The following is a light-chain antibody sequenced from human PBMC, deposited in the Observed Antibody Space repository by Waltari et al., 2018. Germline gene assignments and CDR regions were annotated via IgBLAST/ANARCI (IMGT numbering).Light chain of an antibody. CDR2: WAS. J-gene: IGKJ2*01. CDR1: RSVLSSSNNKNH. V-gene: IGKV4-1*01. Sequence: DIVMTPSPDSLAVSPGERATINCKPSRSVLSSSNNKNHLGWYQQKPGQPPKLLISWASTRESGVPDRFSGSGSGTDFTLTIISLQAEDVAVYYCQQCYTFPYTFGQGTKVEIK. CDR3: QQCYTFPYT.